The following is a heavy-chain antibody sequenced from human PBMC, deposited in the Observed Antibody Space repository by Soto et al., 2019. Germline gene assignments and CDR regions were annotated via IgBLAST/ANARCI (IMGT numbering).Heavy chain of an antibody. V-gene: IGHV1-18*04. Sequence: VQLVQSEAELKRPGASVKVSCKASGYTFTSYGISWVRQAPGQGLEWVGWITAFNGHTTSAQKFQGRVTLSTDTATNSAYMELRSLKSDDTAVYYCARAAVVVPGPTAVTYQYNGMDVWGQGTTVTVSS. CDR1: GYTFTSYG. D-gene: IGHD2-2*01. CDR3: ARAAVVVPGPTAVTYQYNGMDV. CDR2: ITAFNGHT. J-gene: IGHJ6*02.